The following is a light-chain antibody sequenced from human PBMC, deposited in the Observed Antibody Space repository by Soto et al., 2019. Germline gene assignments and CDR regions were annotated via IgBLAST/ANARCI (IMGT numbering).Light chain of an antibody. CDR1: QSISSY. V-gene: IGKV1-39*01. Sequence: DIQMTQSPSTLSASAGDRATITCRASQSISSYLNWYQQKPGKAPKLLIYAASSLQSGVPSRFSGSGSGTDFTLTISSLQPEDFATYYCQQSYSTPRTFGQGTMV. J-gene: IGKJ1*01. CDR2: AAS. CDR3: QQSYSTPRT.